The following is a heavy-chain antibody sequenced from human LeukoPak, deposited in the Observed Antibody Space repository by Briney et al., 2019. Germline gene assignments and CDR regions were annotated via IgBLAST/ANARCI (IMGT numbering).Heavy chain of an antibody. CDR2: ISGSGDTT. CDR3: VGDYGSGPFDY. J-gene: IGHJ4*02. CDR1: GFTFSSYA. D-gene: IGHD3-10*01. Sequence: PGGSLRLSCAASGFTFSSYAMNWVRQAPGKGLEEVSFISGSGDTTYYADSVKGRFTISRDSSKNTLYLQMNSLRAEDTAVYYCVGDYGSGPFDYWGQGTLVTVSS. V-gene: IGHV3-23*01.